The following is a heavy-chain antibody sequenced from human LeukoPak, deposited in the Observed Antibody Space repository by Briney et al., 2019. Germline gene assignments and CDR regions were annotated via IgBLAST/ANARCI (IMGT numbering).Heavy chain of an antibody. Sequence: GGSLRLSCAASGFTFSSYGMHWVRQAPDKGLEWVAVIWYDGSNKYYADSVKGRFTISRDNSKNTLYLQMNSLRAEDTAVYYCATTMVVTPLRDYWGQGTLVTVSS. V-gene: IGHV3-33*01. CDR2: IWYDGSNK. CDR3: ATTMVVTPLRDY. D-gene: IGHD4-23*01. J-gene: IGHJ4*02. CDR1: GFTFSSYG.